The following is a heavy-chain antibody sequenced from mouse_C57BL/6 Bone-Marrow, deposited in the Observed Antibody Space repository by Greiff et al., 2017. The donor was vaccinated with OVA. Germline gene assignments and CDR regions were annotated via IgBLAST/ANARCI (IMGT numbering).Heavy chain of an antibody. J-gene: IGHJ2*01. Sequence: EVQVVESGGGLVQPGGSLSLSCAASGFTFTDYYMSWVRQPPGKALEWLGFIRNKANGYTTEYSASVKGRFTISRDNSQSILYLQMNALGAEDSATYYCARYRDDYDGGFDYWGQGTTLTVSS. CDR1: GFTFTDYY. V-gene: IGHV7-3*01. D-gene: IGHD2-4*01. CDR2: IRNKANGYTT. CDR3: ARYRDDYDGGFDY.